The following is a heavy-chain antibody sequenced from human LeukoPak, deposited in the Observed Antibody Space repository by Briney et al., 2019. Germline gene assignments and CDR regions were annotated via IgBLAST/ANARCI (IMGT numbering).Heavy chain of an antibody. V-gene: IGHV3-48*02. CDR3: AGDKDYDFDY. CDR2: INDISSTI. D-gene: IGHD4/OR15-4a*01. CDR1: LYSSNTYS. J-gene: IGHJ4*02. Sequence: PGGSLRLSCAHPLYSSNTYSMNSGRQAPGKGLEWVSYINDISSTIWYADSVKGRFTISRDNAKNSLYLQMDSLRDEDTAVYYCAGDKDYDFDYWGQGTLVAVSS.